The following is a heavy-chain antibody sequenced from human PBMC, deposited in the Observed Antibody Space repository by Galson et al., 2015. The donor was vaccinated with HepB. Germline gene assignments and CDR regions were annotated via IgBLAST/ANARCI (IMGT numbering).Heavy chain of an antibody. CDR3: AKGWYYDFWSGSSMSYYDYYMDV. Sequence: SLRLSCAASGFTFTNFAMHWVRQAPGKGLEWVTTISYDGNNKFYADSVKGRFTVSRDISKNTLYLQMNSLRTEDTSVFYCAKGWYYDFWSGSSMSYYDYYMDVWGKGTTVTVSS. CDR1: GFTFTNFA. D-gene: IGHD3-3*01. V-gene: IGHV3-30*18. CDR2: ISYDGNNK. J-gene: IGHJ6*03.